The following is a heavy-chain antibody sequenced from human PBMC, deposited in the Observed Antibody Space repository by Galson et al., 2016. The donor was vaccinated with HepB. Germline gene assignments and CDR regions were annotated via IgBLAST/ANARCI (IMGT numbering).Heavy chain of an antibody. Sequence: SLRLSCAASGFTFSHYAMAWVRQAPGKGLEWVSTIGGGGGNTHYADSVKGRFTISRDNFNNTLYLQMNSLRTEETAVYYCARELSLVPGKGGHFDLWGQGTLVTVSS. CDR1: GFTFSHYA. CDR3: ARELSLVPGKGGHFDL. J-gene: IGHJ5*02. D-gene: IGHD6-19*01. CDR2: IGGGGGNT. V-gene: IGHV3-23*01.